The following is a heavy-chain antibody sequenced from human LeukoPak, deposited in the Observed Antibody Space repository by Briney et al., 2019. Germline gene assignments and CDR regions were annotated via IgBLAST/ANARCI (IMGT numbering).Heavy chain of an antibody. Sequence: SETLSLTCTVSGGSVSSGSYYWSWIRQPPGKGLEWIGHINYSGSINYNPSLKSRVNISLDTSKNQFSLKLNSVTAADTAVYYCARDRDYSSGWFDPWGQGTLVTVSS. CDR2: INYSGSI. CDR1: GGSVSSGSYY. V-gene: IGHV4-61*01. J-gene: IGHJ5*02. CDR3: ARDRDYSSGWFDP. D-gene: IGHD6-19*01.